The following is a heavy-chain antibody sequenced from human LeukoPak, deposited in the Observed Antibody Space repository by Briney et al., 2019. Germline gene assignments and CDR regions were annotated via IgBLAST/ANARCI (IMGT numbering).Heavy chain of an antibody. D-gene: IGHD3-22*01. CDR1: GFTFSSYA. Sequence: GGSLRLSCAASGFTFSSYAMHWVRQAPGKGLEWVAVISYDGSNKYYADSVKGRFTISRDNSKNTLYLQMNSLRAEDTAVYYCARPLTDITMIVVADDAFDIWGQRTMVTVSS. V-gene: IGHV3-30-3*01. CDR3: ARPLTDITMIVVADDAFDI. CDR2: ISYDGSNK. J-gene: IGHJ3*02.